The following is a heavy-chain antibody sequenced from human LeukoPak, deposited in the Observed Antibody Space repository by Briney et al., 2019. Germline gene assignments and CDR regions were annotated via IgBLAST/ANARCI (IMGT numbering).Heavy chain of an antibody. D-gene: IGHD3-3*01. CDR2: INPNSGGT. J-gene: IGHJ4*02. CDR1: GYTFTGYY. CDR3: ARVCPEIRFLEWLYYFDY. Sequence: ASVKVSCKASGYTFTGYYMHWVRQAPGQGLEWMGWINPNSGGTNYAQKFQGRVTMTRDTSISTAYMELSRLRSDDTPVYYCARVCPEIRFLEWLYYFDYWGQGTLVTVSS. V-gene: IGHV1-2*02.